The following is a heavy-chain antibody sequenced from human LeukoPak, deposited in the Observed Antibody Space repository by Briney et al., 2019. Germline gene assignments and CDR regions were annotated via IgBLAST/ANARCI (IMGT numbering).Heavy chain of an antibody. CDR3: ARHGRMGTTNPSY. V-gene: IGHV4-39*01. Sequence: SETLSLTCTVSGGSISNSSYYWGWIRQPTGKGLEWIGSMYYSGSTYYNPSLKSRATISVDTSKNQFSLKLSSVTAADTAVYYCARHGRMGTTNPSYWGQGTLVTVSS. CDR1: GGSISNSSYY. CDR2: MYYSGST. D-gene: IGHD2-15*01. J-gene: IGHJ4*02.